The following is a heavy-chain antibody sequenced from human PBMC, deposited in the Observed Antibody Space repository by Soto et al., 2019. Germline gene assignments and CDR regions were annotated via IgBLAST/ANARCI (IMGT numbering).Heavy chain of an antibody. CDR1: GFTFSSYG. CDR3: AKSPGGDCSGGSCYFPDAFDI. V-gene: IGHV3-30*18. J-gene: IGHJ3*02. CDR2: ISYDGSNK. Sequence: GGSLRLSCAASGFTFSSYGMHWVRQAPGKGLEWVAVISYDGSNKYYADSVKGRFTISRDNSKNTLYLQMNSLRAEDTAVYYCAKSPGGDCSGGSCYFPDAFDIWGQGTMVTVSS. D-gene: IGHD2-15*01.